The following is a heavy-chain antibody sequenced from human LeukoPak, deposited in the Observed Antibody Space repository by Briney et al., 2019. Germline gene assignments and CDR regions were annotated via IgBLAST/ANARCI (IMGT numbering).Heavy chain of an antibody. CDR1: GGTFSSYA. V-gene: IGHV1-69*13. Sequence: GASVNVSCKASGGTFSSYAISWVRQATGQGLERMGGIIPIFGTANYAQKFQGRVTITADESTSTAYMELSSLRSEDTAVYYCAKDLEKYGWYYFDYWGQGTLVTVSS. J-gene: IGHJ4*02. CDR3: AKDLEKYGWYYFDY. D-gene: IGHD2-8*02. CDR2: IIPIFGTA.